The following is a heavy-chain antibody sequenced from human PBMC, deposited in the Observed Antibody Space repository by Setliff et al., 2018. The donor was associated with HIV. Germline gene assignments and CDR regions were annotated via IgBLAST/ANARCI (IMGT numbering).Heavy chain of an antibody. CDR3: ARQGAVTGHSFDY. CDR1: GDSISSGGYF. V-gene: IGHV4-31*03. Sequence: SETLSLTCTVSGDSISSGGYFWIWIRQHPGQGLEWMGYIYKTGSTYYNLSLKSRMTISLDTSKNQFFLKLNSVTAADTAVYYCARQGAVTGHSFDYWGQGALVTVSS. D-gene: IGHD6-19*01. CDR2: IYKTGST. J-gene: IGHJ4*02.